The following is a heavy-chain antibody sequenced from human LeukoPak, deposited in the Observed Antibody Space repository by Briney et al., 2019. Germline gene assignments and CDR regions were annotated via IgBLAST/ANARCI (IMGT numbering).Heavy chain of an antibody. CDR1: GFTFSSYG. D-gene: IGHD3-10*01. V-gene: IGHV3-30*18. CDR2: ISYDGSNK. J-gene: IGHJ4*02. Sequence: GGSLRLSCAPSGFTFSSYGMHCVRQAPGRGLGWVAVISYDGSNKYYADSVKGRFTISRDNSKYTLYLQMNSLRAEDTAVYYCAKASEGLWFGELPDYWGRGTLVTVSS. CDR3: AKASEGLWFGELPDY.